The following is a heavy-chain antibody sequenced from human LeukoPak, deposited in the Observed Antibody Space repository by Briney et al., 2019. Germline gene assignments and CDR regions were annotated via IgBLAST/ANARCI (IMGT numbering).Heavy chain of an antibody. V-gene: IGHV4-39*01. CDR3: ASTEWELLNWFDP. J-gene: IGHJ5*02. Sequence: PSETLSLTCIVSGGSISTSAYYWGWIRQPPGEGLQWIGSIYYSGSTYYNPSLKSRVTISVDTSKNQFSLKLSSVTAADTAVYYCASTEWELLNWFDPWGQGTLVTVSS. CDR1: GGSISTSAYY. CDR2: IYYSGST. D-gene: IGHD1-26*01.